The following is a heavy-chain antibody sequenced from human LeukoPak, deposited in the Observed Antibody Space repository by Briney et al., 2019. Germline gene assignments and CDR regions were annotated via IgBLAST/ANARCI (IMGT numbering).Heavy chain of an antibody. V-gene: IGHV3-23*01. D-gene: IGHD2-15*01. J-gene: IGHJ3*01. CDR3: ANAFQRGWLRDAFTF. CDR2: ISGSGDTT. CDR1: GFTFSSYS. Sequence: GGSLGLSGAASGFTFSSYSMSWVRQAPGKGLEWVSLISGSGDTTNYADSVKGRFTISRGNSKNTLYLQMNSLGADDTAVYYCANAFQRGWLRDAFTFWGQGTLVTVSS.